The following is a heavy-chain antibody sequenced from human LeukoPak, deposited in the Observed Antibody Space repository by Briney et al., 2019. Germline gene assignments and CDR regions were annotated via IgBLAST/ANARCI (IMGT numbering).Heavy chain of an antibody. CDR1: GYKFTNNW. J-gene: IGHJ3*01. D-gene: IGHD2-8*01. CDR3: ARYAPYCLNGECPSDVFDL. CDR2: VFPGDSDT. Sequence: GESLTISCRASGYKFTNNWIGWVRQMSGKGLEWMAIVFPGDSDTRYSPSFQGQVTVSVDKSISTAYLQWSSLKASDTAMYYCARYAPYCLNGECPSDVFDLWGQGTVVTVSS. V-gene: IGHV5-51*01.